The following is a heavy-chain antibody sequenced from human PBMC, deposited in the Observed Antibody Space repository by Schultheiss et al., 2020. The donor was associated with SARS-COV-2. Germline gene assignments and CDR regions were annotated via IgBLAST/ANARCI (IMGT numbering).Heavy chain of an antibody. Sequence: SETLSLTCAVYGGSFSGYYWSWIRQPPGKGLEWIGYIYYSGSTYYNPSLKSRVTISVDTSKNQFSLKLSSVTAADTAVYYCARDSPKYSDHLTVAWGQGTLVTVSS. CDR3: ARDSPKYSDHLTVA. V-gene: IGHV4-34*09. CDR2: IYYSGST. J-gene: IGHJ4*02. D-gene: IGHD5-18*01. CDR1: GGSFSGYY.